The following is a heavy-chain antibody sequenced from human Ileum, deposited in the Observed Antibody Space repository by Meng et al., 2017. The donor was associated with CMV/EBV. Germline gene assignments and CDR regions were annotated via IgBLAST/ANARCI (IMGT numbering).Heavy chain of an antibody. CDR1: GYTFANYG. J-gene: IGHJ6*02. V-gene: IGHV1-18*01. D-gene: IGHD2-21*01. CDR3: ARARSGRVSSDCYLCPMDV. Sequence: ASVKVSCETSGYTFANYGIVWVRQAPGQGLEWMGWISAYSNYTTYAQKVQDRVTMTTDTSTSTAFMELRSLRSDDTAVYFCARARSGRVSSDCYLCPMDVWGQGTTVTVSS. CDR2: ISAYSNYT.